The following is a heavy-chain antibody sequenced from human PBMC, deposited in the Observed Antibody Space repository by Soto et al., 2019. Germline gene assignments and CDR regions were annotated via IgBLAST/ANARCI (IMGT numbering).Heavy chain of an antibody. D-gene: IGHD3-16*01. Sequence: SETMSLTCSFAGYSVSTDNYYWSWIRQPPGKGLEWIGYIYYSGTTNYNSYLKSRLSLSVDMSKNQFSLKLASVTAADTAVYFCARSQRGRTAFTFD. CDR3: ARSQRGRTAFTFD. V-gene: IGHV4-61*01. J-gene: IGHJ4*01. CDR1: GYSVSTDNYY. CDR2: IYYSGTT.